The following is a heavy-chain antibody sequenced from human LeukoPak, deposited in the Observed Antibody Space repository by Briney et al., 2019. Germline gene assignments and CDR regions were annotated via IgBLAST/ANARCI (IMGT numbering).Heavy chain of an antibody. CDR2: ISSSSSYI. CDR1: GFTFSSYS. Sequence: GGSLRLSCAASGFTFSSYSMNWVRQAPGKGLEWVSSISSSSSYIYYADSVKGRFTISRDNAKNSLYLQMNSLRAEDTAVYYCARVGLTRFMDVWGKGTTVTVSS. V-gene: IGHV3-21*01. CDR3: ARVGLTRFMDV. J-gene: IGHJ6*03. D-gene: IGHD3-16*01.